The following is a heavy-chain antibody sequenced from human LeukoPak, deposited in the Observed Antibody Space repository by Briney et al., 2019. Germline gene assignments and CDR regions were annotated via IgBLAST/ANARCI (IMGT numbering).Heavy chain of an antibody. CDR3: AREPTNTPGRPLDS. D-gene: IGHD2-2*02. V-gene: IGHV4-4*07. J-gene: IGHJ4*02. Sequence: SETLSLTCSVSGGSLKTYYWTWIRQPAGKGLEWIGRVSTTGRYNCKPFFMSRVTMSVDISNNQVSLSLTSVTAADTAVYYCAREPTNTPGRPLDSWGQGILVTASS. CDR1: GGSLKTYY. CDR2: VSTTGRY.